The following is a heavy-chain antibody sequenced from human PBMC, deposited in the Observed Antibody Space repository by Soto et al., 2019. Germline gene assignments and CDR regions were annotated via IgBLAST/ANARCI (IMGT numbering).Heavy chain of an antibody. V-gene: IGHV3-23*01. CDR3: AKDPEKGRMVVAATNWFDP. Sequence: GGSLRLSCAASGVTFSSYAMGWVRQAPGKGLEWASAISGSGGSTYYADSVKGRFTISRDNSKNTLYLQMNSLRAEDTAVYYCAKDPEKGRMVVAATNWFDPWGQGTLVTVSS. CDR1: GVTFSSYA. CDR2: ISGSGGST. J-gene: IGHJ5*02. D-gene: IGHD2-15*01.